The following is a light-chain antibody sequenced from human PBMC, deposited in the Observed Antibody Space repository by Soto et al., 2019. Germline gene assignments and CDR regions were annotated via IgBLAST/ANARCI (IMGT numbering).Light chain of an antibody. CDR3: QQNNKWPPWT. CDR1: QSVSTN. J-gene: IGKJ1*01. Sequence: EIVMTQSPDTLSVSPGERATLSCRASQSVSTNLAWYQQRPGQPPRLLMYGASTRATGIPARFSGGGSGTEFTLTISSLQSEDFAVYYCQQNNKWPPWTFGQGTKVEIK. V-gene: IGKV3-15*01. CDR2: GAS.